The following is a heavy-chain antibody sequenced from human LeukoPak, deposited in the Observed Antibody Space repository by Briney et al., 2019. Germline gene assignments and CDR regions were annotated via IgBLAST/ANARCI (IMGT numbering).Heavy chain of an antibody. J-gene: IGHJ6*03. D-gene: IGHD2-2*01. CDR3: ARGDCSSTICYSPMDV. Sequence: PGGSLRLSCAASGFTFNTYTMNWVRQAPGKGLEWVSSISSSSSYIYYADSVKGRFTISRDNAKNSLYLQMNSLRAADTAVYYCARGDCSSTICYSPMDVWGKGTTVTVSS. CDR1: GFTFNTYT. CDR2: ISSSSSYI. V-gene: IGHV3-21*04.